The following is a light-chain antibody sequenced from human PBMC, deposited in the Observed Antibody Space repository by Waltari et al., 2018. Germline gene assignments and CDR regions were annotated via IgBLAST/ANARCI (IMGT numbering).Light chain of an antibody. CDR3: AAWDDTLNGVV. CDR1: SSNIGSNT. CDR2: DNI. J-gene: IGLJ2*01. Sequence: QSVLTQPPSASGTPGQRVIISCSGSSSNIGSNTVNWSQQLPGTAPKLLIYDNIDRPSGVPGRFYGAYSGNSAALAISELQSEDEADYHCAAWDDTLNGVVFGGGTKLTVL. V-gene: IGLV1-44*01.